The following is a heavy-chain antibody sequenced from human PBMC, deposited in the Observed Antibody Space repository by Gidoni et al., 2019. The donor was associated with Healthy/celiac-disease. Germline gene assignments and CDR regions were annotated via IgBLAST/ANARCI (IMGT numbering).Heavy chain of an antibody. Sequence: QVQLQQWGAGLLKPSETLSLTCAVYGGSFSGYYWCWIRQPPGKGLEWIGEINHSGSTNYNPSLKSRVTISVDTSKNQFSLKLSSVTAADTAVYYCARGKPDTYYYDSSGYYDLGYWGQGTLVTVSS. CDR3: ARGKPDTYYYDSSGYYDLGY. D-gene: IGHD3-22*01. CDR2: INHSGST. J-gene: IGHJ4*02. CDR1: GGSFSGYY. V-gene: IGHV4-34*01.